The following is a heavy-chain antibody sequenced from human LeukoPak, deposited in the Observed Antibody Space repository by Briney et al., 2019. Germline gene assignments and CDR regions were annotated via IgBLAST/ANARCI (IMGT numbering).Heavy chain of an antibody. CDR1: GASVSSGGYY. CDR3: ASDWSKGSGWFDP. D-gene: IGHD3-3*01. J-gene: IGHJ5*02. V-gene: IGHV4-61*02. CDR2: IYISGNT. Sequence: SETLSLTCTVSGASVSSGGYYWSWIRQPAGKGLEWIGRIYISGNTNYNPSLKSRVTISVDTSKNQFSLKMNSVTASDMAVYYCASDWSKGSGWFDPWGPGTLVTVSS.